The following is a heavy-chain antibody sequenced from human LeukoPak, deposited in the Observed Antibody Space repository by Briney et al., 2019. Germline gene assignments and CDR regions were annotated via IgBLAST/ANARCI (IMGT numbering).Heavy chain of an antibody. D-gene: IGHD3-10*01. CDR2: ISYDGSNK. Sequence: GGSLRLSCAASGFTFSNYAIHWVRQAPGKGLEWVAFISYDGSNKYYVDSVRGRFTISRDHSKNTLFLQMNSLRAEDTAVYYCAKVFHPFASGSSDYSFYGMDVWGQGTTVTV. J-gene: IGHJ6*02. V-gene: IGHV3-30-3*01. CDR3: AKVFHPFASGSSDYSFYGMDV. CDR1: GFTFSNYA.